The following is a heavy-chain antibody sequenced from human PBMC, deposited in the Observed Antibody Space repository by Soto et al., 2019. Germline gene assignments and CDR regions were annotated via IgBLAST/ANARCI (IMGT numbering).Heavy chain of an antibody. CDR2: INPNSDAT. CDR3: ARGGRIGSGFEEGLDY. V-gene: IGHV1-2*02. D-gene: IGHD5-12*01. Sequence: ASVKVSCKASGYTFTGYYVHWVRQAPGPGLEWMGWINPNSDATNYAQKFQGRVTMTRDTSISTAYMQLSRLRSDDTAVYYCARGGRIGSGFEEGLDYCAQGTLVTVSS. CDR1: GYTFTGYY. J-gene: IGHJ4*02.